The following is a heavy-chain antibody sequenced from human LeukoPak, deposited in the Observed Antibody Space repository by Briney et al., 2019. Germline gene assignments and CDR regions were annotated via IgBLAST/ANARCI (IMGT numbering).Heavy chain of an antibody. CDR3: ARDVNLAYCGGDCSDYYYYYMDV. V-gene: IGHV3-23*01. Sequence: GGSLRLSCAASGLTFINFGMTWVRQAPGKGLEWVSAISGSAVITFYADSVKGRFTISRDNAKNSLYLQMNSLRAEDTAVYYCARDVNLAYCGGDCSDYYYYYMDVWGKGTTVTVSS. J-gene: IGHJ6*03. D-gene: IGHD2-21*02. CDR1: GLTFINFG. CDR2: ISGSAVIT.